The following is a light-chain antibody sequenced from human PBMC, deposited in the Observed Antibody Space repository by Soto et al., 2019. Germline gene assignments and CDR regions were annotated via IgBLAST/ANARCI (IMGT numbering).Light chain of an antibody. J-gene: IGKJ4*01. V-gene: IGKV1-33*01. CDR2: DAS. Sequence: DIQMTQSPSSLSASVGDRVTITCQASQDISNYLNWYQQKPGKAPKLLIYDASNLETGVPSRFSGSGSGTEFTFTISSLQPDDIAAYYCQQYDNLPLTFGARTKVEIK. CDR3: QQYDNLPLT. CDR1: QDISNY.